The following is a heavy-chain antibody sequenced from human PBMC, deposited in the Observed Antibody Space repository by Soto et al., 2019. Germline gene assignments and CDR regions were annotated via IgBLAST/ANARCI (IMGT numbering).Heavy chain of an antibody. Sequence: SETLSLTCAVYGGSFSGYYWSWIRQPPGKGLEWIGEINHSGSTNYNPSLKSRVTISVDTSKNQFSLKLSSVTAADTAVYYCARGAITMVRGVIRGWYYYGMDVWGQGTTVT. V-gene: IGHV4-34*01. CDR1: GGSFSGYY. CDR3: ARGAITMVRGVIRGWYYYGMDV. D-gene: IGHD3-10*01. J-gene: IGHJ6*02. CDR2: INHSGST.